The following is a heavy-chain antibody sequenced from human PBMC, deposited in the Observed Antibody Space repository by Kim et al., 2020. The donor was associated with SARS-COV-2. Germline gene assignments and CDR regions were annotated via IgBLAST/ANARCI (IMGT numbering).Heavy chain of an antibody. D-gene: IGHD6-19*01. CDR1: GFTFSSYG. V-gene: IGHV3-33*01. Sequence: GGSLRLSCAASGFTFSSYGMHWVRQAPGKGLEWVAVIWYDGCNKYYADSVKGRFTISRDNSKNTLYLQMNRLRAEDTAVYYCARYVDGTQGFQWYYYYGMDVWEQG. CDR2: IWYDGCNK. CDR3: ARYVDGTQGFQWYYYYGMDV. J-gene: IGHJ6*01.